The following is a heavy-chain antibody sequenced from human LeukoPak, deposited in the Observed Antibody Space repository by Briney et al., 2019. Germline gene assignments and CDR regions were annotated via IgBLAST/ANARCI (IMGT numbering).Heavy chain of an antibody. CDR3: ARGIAAVGVYYYYYYMDV. D-gene: IGHD6-13*01. J-gene: IGHJ6*03. V-gene: IGHV4-39*01. Sequence: SETLSLTCTVSGGSISSSSYYWGWIRQPPGKGLEWIGSIYYSGSTYYNPSLKSRVTISVDTSKNQFSLKLSSVTAADTAVYYCARGIAAVGVYYYYYYMDVWGKGTTVTVSS. CDR2: IYYSGST. CDR1: GGSISSSSYY.